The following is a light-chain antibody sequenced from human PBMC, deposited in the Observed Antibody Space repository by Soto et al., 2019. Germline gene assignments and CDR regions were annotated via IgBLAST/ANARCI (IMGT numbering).Light chain of an antibody. CDR1: QSVTNF. J-gene: IGKJ1*01. Sequence: ENVFTQSPGTLSFSPGERATLSRRASQSVTNFLAWYQQKPGQSPSLLIYNASHRATGIPARFSGSGSGTDFTLTISSLEPEDFAVYYCQQRYRWPETFGQGTKVDIK. CDR3: QQRYRWPET. CDR2: NAS. V-gene: IGKV3-11*01.